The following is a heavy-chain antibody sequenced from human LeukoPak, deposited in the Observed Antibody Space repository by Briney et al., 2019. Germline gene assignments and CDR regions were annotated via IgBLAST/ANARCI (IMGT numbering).Heavy chain of an antibody. CDR2: IYYSGST. CDR3: ARDSGDYVWGSYPEGGAFDI. CDR1: GGSISSYY. V-gene: IGHV4-59*01. Sequence: SEALSLTCTVSGGSISSYYWSWIRQPPGKGLEWIGYIYYSGSTNYIPSLKSRVTISVDTSKNQFSLKLSSVTAADTAVYYCARDSGDYVWGSYPEGGAFDIWGQGTMVTVSS. D-gene: IGHD3-16*02. J-gene: IGHJ3*02.